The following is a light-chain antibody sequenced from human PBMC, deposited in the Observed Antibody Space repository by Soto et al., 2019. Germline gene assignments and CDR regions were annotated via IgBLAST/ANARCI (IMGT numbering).Light chain of an antibody. CDR3: QQYGHSLWT. V-gene: IGKV3-20*01. CDR2: GAS. J-gene: IGKJ1*01. CDR1: QSVSSGH. Sequence: EIVLTQSPVTLSLSPWERASLSCRASQSVSSGHLAWYQQKPGQAPRLLIYGASSRATGIPDRFSGSGSGIDFTLTISRLEPEDYAVYYCQQYGHSLWTFGQGTKVDIK.